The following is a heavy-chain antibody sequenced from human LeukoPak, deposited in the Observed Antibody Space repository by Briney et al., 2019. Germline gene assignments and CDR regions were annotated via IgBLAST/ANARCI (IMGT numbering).Heavy chain of an antibody. CDR2: MNPNSGNA. D-gene: IGHD2-15*01. CDR3: ARGRYCSGGSCPYNWFDP. J-gene: IGHJ5*02. V-gene: IGHV1-8*01. Sequence: ASVKVSCKASGYTFTSYDINWVRQATGQGLEWMGWMNPNSGNAGYAQNFQGRVTMTRNTAISTAYMELSSLRSEDTAVYYCARGRYCSGGSCPYNWFDPWGQGTLATVSS. CDR1: GYTFTSYD.